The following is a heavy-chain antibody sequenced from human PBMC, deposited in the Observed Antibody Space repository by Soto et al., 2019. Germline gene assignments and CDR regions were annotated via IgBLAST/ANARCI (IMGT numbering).Heavy chain of an antibody. D-gene: IGHD2-15*01. CDR3: ARAGPGYCSGGRCPSGAFDI. CDR1: GYTFTSYG. J-gene: IGHJ3*02. CDR2: ISAYNGNT. Sequence: ASVKVSCKASGYTFTSYGISWVRQAPGQGLEWMGWISAYNGNTNYAQKLQGRVTMTTDTSTSTAYMELRSLRSDDTAVYYCARAGPGYCSGGRCPSGAFDIWGQGTMVTVSS. V-gene: IGHV1-18*01.